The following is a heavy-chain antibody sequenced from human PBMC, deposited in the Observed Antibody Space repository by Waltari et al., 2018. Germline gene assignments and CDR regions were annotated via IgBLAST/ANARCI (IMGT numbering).Heavy chain of an antibody. V-gene: IGHV3-48*03. CDR3: ARGEGGANEY. CDR1: GFTFRNYE. Sequence: EVQLVESGGGLVQPGGSLRLLCAASGFTFRNYEMNWVRQGPGKGLEGVSYISSGASTIVFADSVKGRFTISRDNAKNSVYLEMNSLRADDTAIYYCARGEGGANEYWGQGTLVTVSS. D-gene: IGHD1-26*01. CDR2: ISSGASTI. J-gene: IGHJ4*01.